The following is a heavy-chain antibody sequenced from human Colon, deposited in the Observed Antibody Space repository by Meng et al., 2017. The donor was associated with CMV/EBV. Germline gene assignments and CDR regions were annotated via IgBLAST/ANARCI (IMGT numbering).Heavy chain of an antibody. J-gene: IGHJ4*02. CDR2: LYSGNTT. V-gene: IGHV3-66*02. Sequence: GGSLRLSCGTSGFKFSSYRMNWVRQTPGKGLEWVALLYSGNTTKYADSVTGRFTISRDSSKNTLYLQMNNVRPEDTAIYYCARGRRYCTSDSCYIFDSWGQGTLVTVSS. CDR3: ARGRRYCTSDSCYIFDS. CDR1: GFKFSSYR. D-gene: IGHD2-2*02.